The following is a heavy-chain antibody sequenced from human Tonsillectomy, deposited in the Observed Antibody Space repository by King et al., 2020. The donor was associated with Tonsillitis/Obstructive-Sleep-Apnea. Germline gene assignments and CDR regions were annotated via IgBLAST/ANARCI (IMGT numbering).Heavy chain of an antibody. D-gene: IGHD2-21*01. V-gene: IGHV3-30*04. CDR2: ISYDGSNK. CDR3: ARSSGGWIAARLFFDS. J-gene: IGHJ4*02. CDR1: GFTFSSYA. Sequence: VQLVESGGGVVQPGRSLRLSCAASGFTFSSYAMHWVRQAPGKGLEWVALISYDGSNKYYADSVKGRFTISRDNSKSTLYLQMNSLRPEDTAVYYCARSSGGWIAARLFFDSWGQGTLVTVSS.